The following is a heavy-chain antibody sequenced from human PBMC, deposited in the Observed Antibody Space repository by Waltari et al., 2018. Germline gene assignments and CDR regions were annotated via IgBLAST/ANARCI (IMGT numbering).Heavy chain of an antibody. V-gene: IGHV3-30-3*01. J-gene: IGHJ6*02. CDR1: GFTFRSYA. D-gene: IGHD3-3*01. CDR3: MDV. CDR2: ISYDGSNK. Sequence: QVQLVESGGGVVQPGRSLRLSCAASGFTFRSYAMHWVRQAPAKGLEWVAVISYDGSNKYYADSVKGRFTISRAEDTAVYYCARVLWSGYYAAYYYGMDVWGQGTTVTVSS.